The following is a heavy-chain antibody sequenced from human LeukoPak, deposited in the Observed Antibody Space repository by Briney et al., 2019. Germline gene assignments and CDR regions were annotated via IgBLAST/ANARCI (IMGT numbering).Heavy chain of an antibody. CDR3: SKVVSSSWGYFDY. Sequence: GRSLRLSCAASGFTFSSYAMHWVRQAPGKGLEWVAVISYDGSNKYYADSVKGRFTISRDNSKNTLSLQMNSLRAEDTGVYYCSKVVSSSWGYFDYWGQGTLVTVSS. CDR2: ISYDGSNK. J-gene: IGHJ4*02. D-gene: IGHD6-13*01. V-gene: IGHV3-30-3*01. CDR1: GFTFSSYA.